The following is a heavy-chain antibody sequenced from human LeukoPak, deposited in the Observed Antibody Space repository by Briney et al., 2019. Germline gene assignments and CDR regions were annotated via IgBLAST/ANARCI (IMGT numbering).Heavy chain of an antibody. Sequence: SETLSLTCAVYGGSSSGYYWSWIRQPPGKGLEWIGEINHSGSTNYNPSLKSRVTISVDTSKNQFSLKLSSVTAADTAVYYCARLGYCSGGSCYPGWFDPWGQGTLVTVSS. CDR1: GGSSSGYY. D-gene: IGHD2-15*01. CDR2: INHSGST. V-gene: IGHV4-34*01. CDR3: ARLGYCSGGSCYPGWFDP. J-gene: IGHJ5*02.